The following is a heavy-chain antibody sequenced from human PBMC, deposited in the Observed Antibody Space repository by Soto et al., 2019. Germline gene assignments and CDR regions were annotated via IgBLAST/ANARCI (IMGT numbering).Heavy chain of an antibody. Sequence: AVKVSCKASGGTFSNFEINWVRQAPGQGLEWMGGIIPIFDTPNYAQKFRGRVTITADESTSTAYMELSSLRSEDTAVYYCASKLGTLYWTKGDYYYYGLAVWGQGTTVTVSS. CDR3: ASKLGTLYWTKGDYYYYGLAV. D-gene: IGHD2-8*01. CDR2: IIPIFDTP. J-gene: IGHJ6*02. CDR1: GGTFSNFE. V-gene: IGHV1-69*13.